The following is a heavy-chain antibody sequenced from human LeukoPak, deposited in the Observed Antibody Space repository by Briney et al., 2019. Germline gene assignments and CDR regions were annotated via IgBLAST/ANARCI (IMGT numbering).Heavy chain of an antibody. J-gene: IGHJ4*02. CDR2: IYYSGST. V-gene: IGHV4-61*01. D-gene: IGHD1-26*01. CDR3: ARAAYSGSYHSDY. Sequence: SETLSLTCTVSGGSVNGGSYYWNWIRQPPGKGLEWIGYIYYSGSTNYIPSLKSRVTISVDTSKNQFSLKLSSVTAADTAVYYCARAAYSGSYHSDYWGQGTLVTASS. CDR1: GGSVNGGSYY.